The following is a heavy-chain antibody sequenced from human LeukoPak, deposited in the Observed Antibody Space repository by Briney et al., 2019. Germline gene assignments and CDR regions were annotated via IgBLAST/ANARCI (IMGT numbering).Heavy chain of an antibody. V-gene: IGHV4-39*07. CDR2: IYYSGST. CDR1: GGSISSSSYY. D-gene: IGHD3-10*01. Sequence: SETLSLTCTVSGGSISSSSYYWGWIRQPPGKGLEWIGSIYYSGSTYYNPSLKSRVTISVDKSKTQFSLKLSSVTAADTAVYYCARGLDDSGSYYYFDPWGQGTLVTVSS. J-gene: IGHJ5*02. CDR3: ARGLDDSGSYYYFDP.